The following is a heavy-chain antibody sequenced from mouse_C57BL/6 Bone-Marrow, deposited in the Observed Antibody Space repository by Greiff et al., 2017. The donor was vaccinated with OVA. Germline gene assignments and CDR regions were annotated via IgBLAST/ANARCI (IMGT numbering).Heavy chain of an antibody. CDR1: GYTFTSYG. J-gene: IGHJ1*03. V-gene: IGHV1-81*01. Sequence: QVQLQQSGAELARPGASVKQSCKASGYTFTSYGISWVKQRTGQGLEWIGEIYPRSGNTYYNEKFKGKATLTADKSSSTAYMELRSLTSEDSAVYFCAREGNYVYWYFDVWGTGTTVTVSS. CDR2: IYPRSGNT. CDR3: AREGNYVYWYFDV. D-gene: IGHD2-1*01.